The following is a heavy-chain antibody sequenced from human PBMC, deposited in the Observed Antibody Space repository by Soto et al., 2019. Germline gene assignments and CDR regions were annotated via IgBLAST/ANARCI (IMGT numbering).Heavy chain of an antibody. CDR2: IAHLETT. J-gene: IGHJ4*02. CDR1: GCALTYGGYS. CDR3: ARCGGYDSFDF. V-gene: IGHV4-30-2*06. Sequence: TLSLTCSVSGCALTYGGYSWSWIRQSPEKALEWLGYIAHLETTNYNPSFKRRLSLSIDRTSHQFSQRPSSMTAADNAVYYCARCGGYDSFDFWGQGIQVTVSS. D-gene: IGHD2-21*01.